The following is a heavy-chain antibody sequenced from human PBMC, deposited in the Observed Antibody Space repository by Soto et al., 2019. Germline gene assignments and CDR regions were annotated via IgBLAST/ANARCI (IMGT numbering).Heavy chain of an antibody. D-gene: IGHD4-17*01. J-gene: IGHJ4*02. CDR3: PKAHPPTTVHNPSY. Sequence: EGSLRLSCAASGFTFSSYGMHWVRQAPGKGLEWVAVISYDGNNKYYADSVKGRFTIPRDNFKKTLYLQMDSLRAEDTAMDYFPKAHPPTTVHNPSYWGQGTLVTASS. CDR2: ISYDGNNK. V-gene: IGHV3-30*18. CDR1: GFTFSSYG.